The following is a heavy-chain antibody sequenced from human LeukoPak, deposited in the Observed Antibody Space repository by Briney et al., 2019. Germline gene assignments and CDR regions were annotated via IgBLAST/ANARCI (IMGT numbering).Heavy chain of an antibody. J-gene: IGHJ4*02. V-gene: IGHV4-59*01. CDR1: GASISNYY. CDR2: ISYSGET. Sequence: SETLSLTCTVSGASISNYYWSWIRQPPGKGLEWIGYISYSGETNYNPSLKSRVTISIDTSRNQFSLKLNSVTAADTAVYYCTRNSGVDFWAQEPLVTVSS. CDR3: TRNSGVDF. D-gene: IGHD1-26*01.